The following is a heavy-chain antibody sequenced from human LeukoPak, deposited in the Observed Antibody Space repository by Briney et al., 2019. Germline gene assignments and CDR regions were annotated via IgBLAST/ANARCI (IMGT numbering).Heavy chain of an antibody. J-gene: IGHJ4*02. D-gene: IGHD6-13*01. V-gene: IGHV3-7*01. CDR2: IKQDGSDK. CDR3: ARVGSTWWDPFDY. Sequence: TGGSLRLSCAASGFTFSTYWMSWVRRAPGKGLEWVASIKQDGSDKYYVDSVKGRFTISRDNAKNSLYLQMNSLRAEDTAVYYCARVGSTWWDPFDYWGQGTLVTVSS. CDR1: GFTFSTYW.